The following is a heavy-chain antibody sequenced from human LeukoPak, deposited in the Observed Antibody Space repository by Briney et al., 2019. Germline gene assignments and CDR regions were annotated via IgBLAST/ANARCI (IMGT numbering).Heavy chain of an antibody. V-gene: IGHV4-39*01. D-gene: IGHD1-14*01. CDR3: ARAPERFYDY. CDR2: IYYSGST. J-gene: IGHJ4*02. CDR1: GGSISSSSYY. Sequence: PSETLSLTCTVSGGSISSSSYYWGWIRQPPGKGLEWIGSIYYSGSTYYNPSLKSRVTISVDTSKNQFSLKLSSVTAADTAVYYCARAPERFYDYWGQGTLVTVSS.